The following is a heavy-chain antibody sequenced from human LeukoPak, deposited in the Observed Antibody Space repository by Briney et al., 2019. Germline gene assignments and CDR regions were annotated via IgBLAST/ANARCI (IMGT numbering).Heavy chain of an antibody. V-gene: IGHV3-74*01. J-gene: IGHJ3*01. CDR3: ARGGFHHGFDV. CDR2: IGGDDSDS. CDR1: GFTFTSYW. Sequence: GGSLRLSCAASGFTFTSYWIHWVRQAPGKGLMWVSRIGGDDSDSIYAASVKGRFSISGDNAKNTVSLQISSLRDEDTAVYYCARGGFHHGFDVWGQGTMVTVSS.